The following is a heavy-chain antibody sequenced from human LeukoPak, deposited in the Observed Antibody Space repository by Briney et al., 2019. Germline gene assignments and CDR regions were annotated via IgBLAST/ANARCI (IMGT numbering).Heavy chain of an antibody. CDR1: GFTFSSYA. CDR3: AKELRRTINPNWFDP. V-gene: IGHV3-23*01. Sequence: GGSLRLSCAASGFTFSSYAMSWVRQAPGKGLEWVSAISGSGGSTYYADSVKGRFTTSRGNSKNTLYLQMNSLRTEDTAVYYCAKELRRTINPNWFDPWGQETLVTVSS. CDR2: ISGSGGST. D-gene: IGHD2-2*01. J-gene: IGHJ5*02.